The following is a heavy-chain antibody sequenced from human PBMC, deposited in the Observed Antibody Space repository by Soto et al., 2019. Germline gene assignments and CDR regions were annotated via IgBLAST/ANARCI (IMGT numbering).Heavy chain of an antibody. J-gene: IGHJ5*02. D-gene: IGHD6-25*01. CDR2: INPSGGST. Sequence: GASVKVSCKASGYTFTGYYMHWVRQAPGQGLEWMGLINPSGGSTSYAQKLQGRVTMTRDTSTSTVYMELSSLRSEDTAVYYCARDLKGRLPRPWFDPWGQGTLVTVSS. V-gene: IGHV1-46*03. CDR1: GYTFTGYY. CDR3: ARDLKGRLPRPWFDP.